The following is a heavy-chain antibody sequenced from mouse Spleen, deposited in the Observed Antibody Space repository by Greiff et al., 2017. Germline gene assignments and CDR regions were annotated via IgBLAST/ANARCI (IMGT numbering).Heavy chain of an antibody. J-gene: IGHJ3*01. Sequence: QVQLKQPGAELVKPGASVKLSCKASGYTFTSYWMHWVKQRPGQGLEWIGEINPSNGRTNYNEKFKSKATLTVDKSSSTAYMQLSSLTSEDSAVYYCARPYDYDGAWFAYWGQGTLVTVSA. CDR1: GYTFTSYW. CDR3: ARPYDYDGAWFAY. D-gene: IGHD2-4*01. V-gene: IGHV1S81*02. CDR2: INPSNGRT.